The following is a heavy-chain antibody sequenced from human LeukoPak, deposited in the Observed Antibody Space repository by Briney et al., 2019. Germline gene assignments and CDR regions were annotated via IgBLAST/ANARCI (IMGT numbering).Heavy chain of an antibody. J-gene: IGHJ2*01. CDR3: AKDIGTGGTGWYFDL. Sequence: PGGSLRLSCAASGFTLSSYAMHWVRQAPGKGLEYVSAISSNGGSTYYANSVKGRFTISRDNSKNTLYLQMGSLRAEDMAVYYCAKDIGTGGTGWYFDLWGRGTLVTVSS. CDR1: GFTLSSYA. D-gene: IGHD6-13*01. V-gene: IGHV3-64*01. CDR2: ISSNGGST.